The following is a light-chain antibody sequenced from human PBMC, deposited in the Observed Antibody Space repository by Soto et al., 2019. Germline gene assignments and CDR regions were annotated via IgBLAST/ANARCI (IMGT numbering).Light chain of an antibody. J-gene: IGLJ2*01. CDR3: CSYAGSSLI. V-gene: IGLV2-23*01. Sequence: QSALTQPASVSGSPGQSITISCTGTSSDVGSYNLVSWYQQHPGKAPKLMIYEANKRPSGVSNRFSGSKSGNTASLTISGLQAEDEADYYCCSYAGSSLIFGGGTKLTVL. CDR1: SSDVGSYNL. CDR2: EAN.